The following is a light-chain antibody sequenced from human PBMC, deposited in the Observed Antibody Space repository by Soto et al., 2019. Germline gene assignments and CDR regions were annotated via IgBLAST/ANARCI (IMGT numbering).Light chain of an antibody. V-gene: IGKV3-20*01. CDR1: QSVSSNS. J-gene: IGKJ4*01. Sequence: EIVLTQSPGTLSLSPGEGDTLSCRASQSVSSNSLAWYQQKPGQAPRLLIYGASTRATGIPDRFSGSGSGTDFTLTINRLEPEDFAVYNCQQYGSSPLTFGEGTKVEIK. CDR2: GAS. CDR3: QQYGSSPLT.